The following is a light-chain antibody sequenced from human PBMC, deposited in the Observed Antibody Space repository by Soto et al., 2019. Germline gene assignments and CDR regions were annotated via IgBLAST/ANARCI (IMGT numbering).Light chain of an antibody. CDR3: QQRSNWPWT. J-gene: IGKJ1*01. CDR1: QSISSY. V-gene: IGKV3-11*01. Sequence: EIVLTQSPATLSLPPGERATLSCRASQSISSYLAWYQQKPGQAPRLLIYDASNRATGIPARFSGSGSGTDLTLTISSLEPEDFAVYYCQQRSNWPWTFGQGTKVEIK. CDR2: DAS.